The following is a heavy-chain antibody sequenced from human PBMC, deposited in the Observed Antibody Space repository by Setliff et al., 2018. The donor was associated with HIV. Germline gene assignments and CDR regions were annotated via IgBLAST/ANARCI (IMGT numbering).Heavy chain of an antibody. Sequence: VKVSCKASGYTFTDYYIHWVRQAPGQGLEWVGWINSASGGTNYAQNFQGRVTVTRDTSINTAYVELNSLKSDDTAVYYCARDYLHVFDIWGQGTMVTVSS. V-gene: IGHV1-2*02. CDR1: GYTFTDYY. CDR3: ARDYLHVFDI. CDR2: INSASGGT. J-gene: IGHJ3*02.